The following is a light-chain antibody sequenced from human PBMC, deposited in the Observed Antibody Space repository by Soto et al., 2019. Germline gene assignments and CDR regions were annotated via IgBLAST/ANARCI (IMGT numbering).Light chain of an antibody. CDR2: DAS. V-gene: IGKV3-15*01. Sequence: EIVMTQSPATLSVSPGERATLSCTASQSVSSNVAWYQQKPGQAPRLLIYDASTRATGIPARFSGRGSGTEFTLTISSLQSEDFAVYYCQQYNEWPLTFGGGTKVEIK. CDR1: QSVSSN. J-gene: IGKJ4*01. CDR3: QQYNEWPLT.